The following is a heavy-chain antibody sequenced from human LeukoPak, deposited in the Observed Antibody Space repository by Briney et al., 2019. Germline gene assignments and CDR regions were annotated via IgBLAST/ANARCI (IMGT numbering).Heavy chain of an antibody. Sequence: GSLRLSCAASGFTFSSYWMSWVRQAPGKGLEWIGEINHSGSTNYNPSLKSRVTISVDTSKNQFSLKLSSVTAADTAVYYCARGAGYCSSTSCYYYYYGMDVWGKGTTVTVSS. J-gene: IGHJ6*04. CDR1: GFTFSSYW. CDR2: INHSGST. CDR3: ARGAGYCSSTSCYYYYYGMDV. D-gene: IGHD2-2*01. V-gene: IGHV4-34*01.